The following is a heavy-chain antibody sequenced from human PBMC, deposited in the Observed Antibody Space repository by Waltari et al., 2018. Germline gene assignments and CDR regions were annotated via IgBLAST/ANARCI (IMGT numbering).Heavy chain of an antibody. V-gene: IGHV3-7*04. J-gene: IGHJ4*02. Sequence: EVHLVESGGGLVQPGGSLGLSCAPSVFPRRGYEMNWVRQAPGKGPEWVASIKQDGSEKYYVDSMKGRFTISRDNAKNSLSLQMDSLRAEDTAVYFCARGVTTVEYWGQGTLVTVSS. CDR3: ARGVTTVEY. CDR2: IKQDGSEK. CDR1: VFPRRGYE. D-gene: IGHD2-21*02.